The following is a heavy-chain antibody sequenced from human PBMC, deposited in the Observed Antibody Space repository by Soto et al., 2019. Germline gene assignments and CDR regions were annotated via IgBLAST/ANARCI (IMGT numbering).Heavy chain of an antibody. J-gene: IGHJ4*02. CDR3: ARRYGGNLDY. D-gene: IGHD1-26*01. CDR2: IYYSGGT. V-gene: IGHV4-61*03. Sequence: SETLSLTCAVSGGSISSGGYSWSWIRQPPGKGLEWIGYIYYSGGTNYNPSLKSRVTISVDSSKNHFSLKLSSVTAADTAVYYCARRYGGNLDYWGQGTLVTVSS. CDR1: GGSISSGGYS.